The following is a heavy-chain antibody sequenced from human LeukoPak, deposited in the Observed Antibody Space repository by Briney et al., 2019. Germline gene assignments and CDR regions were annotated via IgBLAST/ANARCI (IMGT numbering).Heavy chain of an antibody. D-gene: IGHD2-15*01. J-gene: IGHJ4*02. V-gene: IGHV4-34*01. CDR3: ASRTDEYSGGSPRQANYYFDY. Sequence: SETLSLTCAVYGGSFSGYYWSWIRQPPGKGLEWIGEINHSGSTNYNPSLKSRVTISVDTSKNQFSLKLSSVTAADTAVYYCASRTDEYSGGSPRQANYYFDYWGQGTLVTVSS. CDR1: GGSFSGYY. CDR2: INHSGST.